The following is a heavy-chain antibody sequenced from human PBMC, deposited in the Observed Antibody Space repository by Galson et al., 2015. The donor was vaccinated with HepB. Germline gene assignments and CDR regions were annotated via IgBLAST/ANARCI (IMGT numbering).Heavy chain of an antibody. J-gene: IGHJ4*02. V-gene: IGHV3-30*18. Sequence: LRLSCAASGFTFSSYGMHWVRQAPGKGLEWVAVISYDGSNKYYADSVKGRFTISRDNSKNTLYLQMNSLRAEDTAVYYCAKKNPGYYFDYWGQGTLVTVSS. CDR1: GFTFSSYG. CDR2: ISYDGSNK. D-gene: IGHD6-25*01. CDR3: AKKNPGYYFDY.